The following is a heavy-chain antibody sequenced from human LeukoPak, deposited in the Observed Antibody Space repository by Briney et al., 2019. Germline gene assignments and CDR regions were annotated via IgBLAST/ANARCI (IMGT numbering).Heavy chain of an antibody. J-gene: IGHJ4*02. Sequence: SVKVSCKASGGTFSSYAIGWVRQAPGQGLEWMGGIIPIFGTANYAQKFQGRVTITADESTSTAYMELSSLRSEDTAVYYCAREKYSSSIDSLPSTNYFDYWGQGTLVTVSS. CDR1: GGTFSSYA. D-gene: IGHD6-6*01. CDR3: AREKYSSSIDSLPSTNYFDY. CDR2: IIPIFGTA. V-gene: IGHV1-69*01.